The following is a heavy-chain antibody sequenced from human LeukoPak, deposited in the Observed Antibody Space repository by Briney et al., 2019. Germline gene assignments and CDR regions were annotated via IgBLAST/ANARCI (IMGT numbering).Heavy chain of an antibody. V-gene: IGHV3-7*01. J-gene: IGHJ4*02. CDR1: GFIFSSYW. CDR3: ARGTRSWVF. Sequence: GSLRLSCAASGFIFSSYWMSWVRQAPGKGLEWVANIKEDGSGKYYVDSVKGRFTISRDNAKNSLFLQMNSLRAEDTAVYYCARGTRSWVFWGQGTLVTVSP. D-gene: IGHD1-26*01. CDR2: IKEDGSGK.